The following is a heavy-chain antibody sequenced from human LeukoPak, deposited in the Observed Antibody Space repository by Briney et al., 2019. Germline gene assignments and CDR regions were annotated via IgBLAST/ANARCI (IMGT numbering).Heavy chain of an antibody. CDR3: AKMVREFYTISYYFDY. D-gene: IGHD2-8*01. Sequence: GGALRLSCAVSGVTFSSYAMNWVRQAPGKGLEWVSGISGSGAGTYYADSVKGRFTISRDNSKNTLYLQMNSLRAEHTAVYYCAKMVREFYTISYYFDYWGQGTLVTVSS. J-gene: IGHJ4*02. V-gene: IGHV3-23*01. CDR1: GVTFSSYA. CDR2: ISGSGAGT.